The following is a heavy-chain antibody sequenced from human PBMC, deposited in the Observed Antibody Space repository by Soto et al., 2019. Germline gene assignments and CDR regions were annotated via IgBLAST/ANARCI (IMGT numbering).Heavy chain of an antibody. Sequence: EVQLVESGGGLIQPGESLRLSCAASGFTVSISYMSWVRQAPGKGLEWVSTIYRDGSTYYADSVEGRFTISRDNSKNTLYLQMNSLRAEDTATYYCARGKGSGWYEASDYWGQGTLVTVSS. CDR2: IYRDGST. D-gene: IGHD6-19*01. CDR1: GFTVSISY. V-gene: IGHV3-53*01. J-gene: IGHJ4*02. CDR3: ARGKGSGWYEASDY.